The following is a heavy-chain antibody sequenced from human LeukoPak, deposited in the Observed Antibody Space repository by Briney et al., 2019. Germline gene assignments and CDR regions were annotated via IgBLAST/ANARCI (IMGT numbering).Heavy chain of an antibody. Sequence: GGSLRLSCAASGFNFSSYAMHWVRQAPGKGLEWVAVISYDGSNKYYADSVKGRFTISRDNSKNTLYLQMNSLRAEDTAVYYCARYYPDFGDPPRRGGSFDYWGQGTLVTVSS. D-gene: IGHD3-10*01. CDR2: ISYDGSNK. V-gene: IGHV3-30-3*01. CDR1: GFNFSSYA. J-gene: IGHJ4*02. CDR3: ARYYPDFGDPPRRGGSFDY.